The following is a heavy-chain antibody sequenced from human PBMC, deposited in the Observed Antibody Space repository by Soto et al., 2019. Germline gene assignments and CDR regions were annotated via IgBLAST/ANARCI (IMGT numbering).Heavy chain of an antibody. V-gene: IGHV3-30*18. D-gene: IGHD3-16*02. J-gene: IGHJ4*02. Sequence: GGNLRLSCAASGFTFSSYGMHWVRQAPGKGLEWVAVISYDGSNKYYADSVKGRFTISRDNSKNTLSLQINSLRAEDTAVSHCAKVCVWGNLRYWPDFWGQGTPV. CDR1: GFTFSSYG. CDR2: ISYDGSNK. CDR3: AKVCVWGNLRYWPDF.